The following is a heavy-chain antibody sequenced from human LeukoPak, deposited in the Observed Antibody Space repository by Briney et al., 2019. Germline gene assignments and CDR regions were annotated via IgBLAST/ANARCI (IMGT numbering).Heavy chain of an antibody. V-gene: IGHV3-7*01. Sequence: PGGSLRLSCAASGFTFSSYWMSWVRQAPGKGLEWVANIKQDGSEKYYVDSVKGRFTISRDNAKNSLYLQMNSLRAEDTAVYYCARDDGAYSSSWYDAFDIWGQGTMVTVSS. J-gene: IGHJ3*02. CDR3: ARDDGAYSSSWYDAFDI. CDR2: IKQDGSEK. D-gene: IGHD6-13*01. CDR1: GFTFSSYW.